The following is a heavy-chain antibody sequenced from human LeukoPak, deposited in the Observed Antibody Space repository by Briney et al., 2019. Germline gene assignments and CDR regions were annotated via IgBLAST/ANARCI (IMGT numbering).Heavy chain of an antibody. CDR3: ARERSYGHLDY. V-gene: IGHV1-18*01. CDR1: GYTFTSYG. J-gene: IGHJ4*02. D-gene: IGHD1-26*01. CDR2: ISAYNGNT. Sequence: ASVKVSCKASGYTFTSYGISWVRQPPGQGLEWMGWISAYNGNTNYVQKLQGRVTMTTDTSTSTAYMELRSLRSDDTAVYYCARERSYGHLDYWGQGTLVTVSS.